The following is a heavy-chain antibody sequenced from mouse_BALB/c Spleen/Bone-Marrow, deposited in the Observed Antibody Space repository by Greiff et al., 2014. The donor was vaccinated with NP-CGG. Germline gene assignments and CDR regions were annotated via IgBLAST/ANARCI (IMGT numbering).Heavy chain of an antibody. CDR1: GYTFTSYY. CDR2: INPSNGGT. V-gene: IGHV1S81*02. CDR3: TRLGYGNYGFAY. D-gene: IGHD2-1*01. J-gene: IGHJ3*01. Sequence: QVHVKQSGAELVKPGASVKLSCKASGYTFTSYYMYWVKQRPGQGLEWIGGINPSNGGTNFNEKFKSKATLTEDKSSSTAYMQLSSLTSEDSAVYYCTRLGYGNYGFAYWGQGTLVTVSA.